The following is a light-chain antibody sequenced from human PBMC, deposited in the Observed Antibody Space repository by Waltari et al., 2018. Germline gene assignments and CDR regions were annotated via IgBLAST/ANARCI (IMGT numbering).Light chain of an antibody. CDR3: QHYLRLPVT. V-gene: IGKV3-20*01. J-gene: IGKJ1*01. CDR1: QRVSKA. Sequence: CRASQRVSKALAWYQQKPGQAPRLLIYGASTRATGIPDRFSGSCSGTDFSLTISRLEPDDFAVYYCQHYLRLPVTFGQGTTVEI. CDR2: GAS.